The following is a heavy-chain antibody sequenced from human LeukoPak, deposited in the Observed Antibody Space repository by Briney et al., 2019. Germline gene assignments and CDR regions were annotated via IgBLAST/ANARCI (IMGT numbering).Heavy chain of an antibody. CDR1: GGSISSYY. J-gene: IGHJ4*02. CDR2: IYYSGST. D-gene: IGHD5-18*01. CDR3: ARHKGSYGYWDY. V-gene: IGHV4-59*08. Sequence: PSETLSLTCTVSGGSISSYYWSWIRQPPRKGLEWIGYIYYSGSTNYNPSLKSRVTISVDTSKNQFSLKLSSVTAADTAVYYCARHKGSYGYWDYWGQGTLVTVSS.